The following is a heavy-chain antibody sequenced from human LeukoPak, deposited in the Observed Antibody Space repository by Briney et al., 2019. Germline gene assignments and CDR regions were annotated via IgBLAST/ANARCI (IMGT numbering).Heavy chain of an antibody. CDR1: GFTFSSYS. CDR2: ISSSSSYI. J-gene: IGHJ4*02. CDR3: ARARGDGYKPFDY. V-gene: IGHV3-21*01. Sequence: GGSLRLSCASSGFTFSSYSMNWVRQAPGKGLEWVSSISSSSSYIYYADSVKGRFTISRDNAKNSLYLQMNSLRAEDTAVYYCARARGDGYKPFDYWGQGTLVTVSS. D-gene: IGHD5-24*01.